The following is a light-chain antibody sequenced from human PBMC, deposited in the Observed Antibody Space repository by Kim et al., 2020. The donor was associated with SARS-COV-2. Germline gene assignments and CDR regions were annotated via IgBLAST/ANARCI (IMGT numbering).Light chain of an antibody. Sequence: PGGTVTLPCASRTGPVTRGHYPYWFQQKPGQAPRALIYDTSNKHSTAPARFSGSVLQGRAALTLSGAQPEDEADYFCLLSYGDVRVFGGGTQLTVL. V-gene: IGLV7-46*01. J-gene: IGLJ3*02. CDR2: DTS. CDR3: LLSYGDVRV. CDR1: TGPVTRGHY.